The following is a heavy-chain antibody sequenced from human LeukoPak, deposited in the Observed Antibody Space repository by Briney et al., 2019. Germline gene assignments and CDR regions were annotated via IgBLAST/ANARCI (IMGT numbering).Heavy chain of an antibody. CDR2: IQTDGGDK. V-gene: IGHV3-30*02. CDR3: AREGGTVVIGRFDY. J-gene: IGHJ4*02. D-gene: IGHD2-2*01. CDR1: GINFRASG. Sequence: GGSLRLSCAASGINFRASGMHWVRQAPGMGLEWVTFIQTDGGDKKYAASVAGRFTISRDNSKNTVYLHMSSPRPDDTALYYCAREGGTVVIGRFDYWGQGTLVTVSS.